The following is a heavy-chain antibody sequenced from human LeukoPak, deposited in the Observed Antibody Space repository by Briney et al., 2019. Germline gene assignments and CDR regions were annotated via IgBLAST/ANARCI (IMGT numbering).Heavy chain of an antibody. D-gene: IGHD2-21*01. CDR3: ARHINCGGDCRDDAFDI. CDR2: VYYSGST. V-gene: IGHV4-39*01. Sequence: SETLSLTCTVSGGSISSSSYYWGWIRQPPGKGLEWIGNVYYSGSTYYNPSLKSRVTISVDTSKNQFSLKLSSVTAADTAVYYCARHINCGGDCRDDAFDIWGQGTMVTVSS. J-gene: IGHJ3*02. CDR1: GGSISSSSYY.